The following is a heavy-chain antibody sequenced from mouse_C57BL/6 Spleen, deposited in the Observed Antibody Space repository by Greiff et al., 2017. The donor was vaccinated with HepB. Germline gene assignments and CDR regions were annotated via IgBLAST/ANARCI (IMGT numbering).Heavy chain of an antibody. CDR2: INPNNGGT. CDR1: GYTFTDYY. D-gene: IGHD1-1*01. V-gene: IGHV1-26*01. Sequence: VQLQQSGPELVKPGASVKISCKASGYTFTDYYMNWVKQSHGKSLEWIGDINPNNGGTSYNQKFKGKATLTVDKSSSTAYMELRSLTSEDSAVYYCFITTVVAPSFDYWGQGTTLTVSS. CDR3: FITTVVAPSFDY. J-gene: IGHJ2*01.